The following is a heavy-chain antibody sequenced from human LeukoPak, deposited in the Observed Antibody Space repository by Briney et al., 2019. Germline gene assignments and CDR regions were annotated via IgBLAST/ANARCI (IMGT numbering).Heavy chain of an antibody. CDR3: ASDNYYRTDV. J-gene: IGHJ6*04. CDR1: GFTFSGSY. V-gene: IGHV3-7*01. Sequence: PGGSLRLSCAASGFTFSGSYMAWVRQAPGKGLEWVGNIKEDGTEKYYVDSVKGRFTISRDNAKNSLYLQMNSLRAEDTAVYYCASDNYYRTDVWGRGTTVTVSS. CDR2: IKEDGTEK.